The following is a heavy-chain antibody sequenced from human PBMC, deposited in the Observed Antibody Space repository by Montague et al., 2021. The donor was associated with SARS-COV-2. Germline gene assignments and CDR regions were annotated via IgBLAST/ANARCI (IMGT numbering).Heavy chain of an antibody. CDR3: ARVRYFDTTFDY. CDR2: IDWDDDK. D-gene: IGHD3-9*01. CDR1: GFSLSTSGMC. Sequence: PALGKPTQTLTLTCTFSGFSLSTSGMCVSWIRQPPGKALEWLALIDWDDDKFYSTSLKTRLTISKDTSKNQVVLTMTNMGPVDAATYYCARVRYFDTTFDYWGQGTLVTVSS. V-gene: IGHV2-70*01. J-gene: IGHJ4*02.